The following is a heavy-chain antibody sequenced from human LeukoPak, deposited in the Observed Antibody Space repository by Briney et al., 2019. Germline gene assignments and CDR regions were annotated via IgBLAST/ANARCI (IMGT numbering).Heavy chain of an antibody. Sequence: PGGSLRLSCTGSGFTLSSYEMTWIRQAPGKGLEWVSSIDYSGDSPYYADSVKGRFTMSRDNSKNIVYLQMNSLRAEDTAVYYCARGRSGWYVGYWGQGTLVTVSS. CDR1: GFTLSSYE. CDR3: ARGRSGWYVGY. D-gene: IGHD6-19*01. J-gene: IGHJ4*02. V-gene: IGHV3-23*01. CDR2: IDYSGDSP.